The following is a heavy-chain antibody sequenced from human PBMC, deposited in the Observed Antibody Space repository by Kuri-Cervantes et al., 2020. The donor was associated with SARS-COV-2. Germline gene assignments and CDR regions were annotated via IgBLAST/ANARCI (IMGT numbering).Heavy chain of an antibody. D-gene: IGHD1-7*01. J-gene: IGHJ4*02. CDR3: ARVRKITGTTPDY. CDR2: VSSDGTNQ. Sequence: GGSLRLSCAASGFTFNTCAMHWVRQAPGKGLEWVAMVSSDGTNQSYADSVKGRFTISRDNSKNTLHLQIISLRTEDTGVFYCARVRKITGTTPDYWGQGTLVTVSS. V-gene: IGHV3-30*04. CDR1: GFTFNTCA.